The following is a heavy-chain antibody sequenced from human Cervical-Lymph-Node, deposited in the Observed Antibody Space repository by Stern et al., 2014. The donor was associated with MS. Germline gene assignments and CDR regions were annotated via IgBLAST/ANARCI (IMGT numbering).Heavy chain of an antibody. V-gene: IGHV1-24*01. J-gene: IGHJ6*02. CDR1: GDTLSEIS. CDR3: ATHRVRVTYSYGMDV. CDR2: FDPQHGET. D-gene: IGHD2-21*02. Sequence: VQLEESGAEVKKPGASVKVSCKVSGDTLSEISMHWVRQAPGKGLEWMGGFDPQHGETLYVQKFQGRFTMADYRSTATAYMELSSLRSEDTAMYYCATHRVRVTYSYGMDVWGQGPTVTVSS.